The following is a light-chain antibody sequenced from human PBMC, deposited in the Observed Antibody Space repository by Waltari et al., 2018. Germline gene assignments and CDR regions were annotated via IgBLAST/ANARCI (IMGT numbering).Light chain of an antibody. CDR2: KAN. V-gene: IGLV8-61*01. CDR3: ALYMGSGIWV. J-gene: IGLJ3*02. Sequence: QTVVTPEPSLSVSPGGTVTLTCALSYGSLSTTSYATWYQQTPGQAPRTLVYKANARSSGVPDRFSGSILGNTAALTITGAQADDESDYYCALYMGSGIWVFGGGTRLTVL. CDR1: YGSLSTTSY.